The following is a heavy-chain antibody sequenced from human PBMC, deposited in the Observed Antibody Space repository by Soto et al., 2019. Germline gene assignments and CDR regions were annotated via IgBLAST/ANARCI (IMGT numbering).Heavy chain of an antibody. CDR1: GFTFSNYA. D-gene: IGHD5-18*01. Sequence: EVQLLESGGGLVQHGGSLRLSCAASGFTFSNYAMSWLRQPPGKGLEWVSAISGSGDRTYYADSVKGRFTISRDNSKNTLYLQMNSLRAGDSAVYYCVKERSGHSYADSWGQGTLVTVSS. CDR3: VKERSGHSYADS. CDR2: ISGSGDRT. V-gene: IGHV3-23*01. J-gene: IGHJ4*02.